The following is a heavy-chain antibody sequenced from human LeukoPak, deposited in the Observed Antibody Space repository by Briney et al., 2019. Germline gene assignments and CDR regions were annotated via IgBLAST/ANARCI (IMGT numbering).Heavy chain of an antibody. CDR2: IYYSGST. D-gene: IGHD3-10*01. CDR3: ARGPPGGQFDP. Sequence: SGPTLVKPSETLSLTCTVSGGSISPYYWSWIRQTPGKGLEWIGYIYYSGSTNYNPSLKSRVTISVDASKNQFSLKLTSVTAADTAIYYCARGPPGGQFDPWGQGTLVTVSS. J-gene: IGHJ5*02. V-gene: IGHV4-59*01. CDR1: GGSISPYY.